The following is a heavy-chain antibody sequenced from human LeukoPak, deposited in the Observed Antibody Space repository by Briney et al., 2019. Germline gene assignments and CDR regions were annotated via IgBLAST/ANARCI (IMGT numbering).Heavy chain of an antibody. CDR3: XXXXXDI. J-gene: IGHJ3*02. Sequence: XYAXSWVRQAPGXGLEWVSAISGSAGSTYYADSVKGRFTIFRXNYKXTLYLQMNSLRAEDTALYYXXXXXXDIXGQXXXXTVSS. CDR1: XYA. V-gene: IGHV3-23*01. CDR2: ISGSAGST.